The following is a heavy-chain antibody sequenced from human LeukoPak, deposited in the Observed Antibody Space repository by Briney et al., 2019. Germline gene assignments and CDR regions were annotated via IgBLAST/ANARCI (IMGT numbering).Heavy chain of an antibody. D-gene: IGHD3-22*01. Sequence: SETLSLTCAVYGGSFSGYYWTWIRQPPGKGLEWIGEINHSGSTNYNPSLKSRVTISVDTSKNQFSLKVSPVTAADTAVYYCARAPVSYYYDILDYWGQGILVTVSS. CDR2: INHSGST. CDR3: ARAPVSYYYDILDY. J-gene: IGHJ4*02. CDR1: GGSFSGYY. V-gene: IGHV4-34*01.